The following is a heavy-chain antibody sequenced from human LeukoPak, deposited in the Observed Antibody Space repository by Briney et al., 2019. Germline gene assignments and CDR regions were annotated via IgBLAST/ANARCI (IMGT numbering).Heavy chain of an antibody. CDR1: GFTISNSY. D-gene: IGHD6-13*01. CDR3: ARRGIAAAGADY. J-gene: IGHJ4*02. V-gene: IGHV3-21*01. Sequence: GGSLRLSCAASGFTISNSYLSWVRQAPGKGLEWVSSISSSSSYIYYADSVKGRFTISRDNAKNSLYLQMNSLRAEDTAVYYCARRGIAAAGADYWGQGTLVTVSS. CDR2: ISSSSSYI.